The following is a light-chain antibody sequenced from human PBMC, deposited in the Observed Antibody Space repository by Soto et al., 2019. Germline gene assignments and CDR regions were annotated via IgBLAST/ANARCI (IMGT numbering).Light chain of an antibody. V-gene: IGKV4-1*01. CDR1: QSILSSSNNKNY. CDR2: WAS. CDR3: QQYFSAPLT. J-gene: IGKJ4*01. Sequence: DIVMTQSPDSLAVSLGERATINCKSSQSILSSSNNKNYLAWYQQRPEQPPKLLIYWASTRQSGVPDRISGSGSGADFTLTISSLQAEDVAVYYCQQYFSAPLTFGGGTKVEIK.